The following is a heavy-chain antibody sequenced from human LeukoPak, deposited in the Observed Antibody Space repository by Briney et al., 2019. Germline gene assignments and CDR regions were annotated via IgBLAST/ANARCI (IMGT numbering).Heavy chain of an antibody. CDR2: ISNDGGGT. V-gene: IGHV3-21*01. D-gene: IGHD3-22*01. CDR1: GFIFNNYG. Sequence: PGGSLRLSCAASGFIFNNYGLVWVRQAPGKGLEWVSAISNDGGGTTYADFVKGRFSVSRDNAKNSLYLQMNSLRAEDTAVYYCARDSSGYQWGQGTLVTVSS. CDR3: ARDSSGYQ. J-gene: IGHJ4*02.